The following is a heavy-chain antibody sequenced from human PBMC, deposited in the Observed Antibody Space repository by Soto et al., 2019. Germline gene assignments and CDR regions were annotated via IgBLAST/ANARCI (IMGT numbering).Heavy chain of an antibody. CDR2: ISSNFGST. CDR3: GVRHNWFDP. Sequence: GGSLRLSCSASGSALRNFPFHWVRQAPVNGLEYVSGISSNFGSTYFADSVKGRFTISRYNSKNTLYLRMTSLRTEDTAVYYCGVRHNWFDPWGQGTLVTVSS. V-gene: IGHV3-64D*08. CDR1: GSALRNFP. J-gene: IGHJ5*02.